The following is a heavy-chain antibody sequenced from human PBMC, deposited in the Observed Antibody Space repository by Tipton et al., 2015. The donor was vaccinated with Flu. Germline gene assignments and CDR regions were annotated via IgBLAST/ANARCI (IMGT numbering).Heavy chain of an antibody. CDR1: GGSFSGYY. CDR2: INHSGST. Sequence: TLSLTCAVYGGSFSGYYWSWIRQPPGKGLEWIGEINHSGSTNYNPSLKSRVTISVDTSKNQFSLKLSSVTAADTAVYYCARGRYYDFWSGYYWDYYYYMDVWGKGTTVTVSS. D-gene: IGHD3-3*01. CDR3: ARGRYYDFWSGYYWDYYYYMDV. V-gene: IGHV4-34*01. J-gene: IGHJ6*03.